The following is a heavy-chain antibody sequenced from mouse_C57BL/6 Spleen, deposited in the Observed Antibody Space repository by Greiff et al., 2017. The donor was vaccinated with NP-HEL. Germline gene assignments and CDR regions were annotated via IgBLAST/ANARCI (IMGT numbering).Heavy chain of an antibody. CDR2: ISYDGSN. V-gene: IGHV3-6*01. Sequence: EVQLQESGPGLVKPSQSLSLTCSVTGYSITSGYYWNWIRQFPGNKLEWMGYISYDGSNNYNPSLKNRISITRDTSKNQFFLKLNSVTTEDTATYYCARDQDYGNYGEDYYAMDYWGQGTSVTVSS. J-gene: IGHJ4*01. CDR1: GYSITSGYY. CDR3: ARDQDYGNYGEDYYAMDY. D-gene: IGHD2-1*01.